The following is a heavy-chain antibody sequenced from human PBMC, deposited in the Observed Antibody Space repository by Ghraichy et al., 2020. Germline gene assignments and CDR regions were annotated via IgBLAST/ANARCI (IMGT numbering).Heavy chain of an antibody. CDR1: GLTVSSNY. Sequence: GGSLRKKSAASGLTVSSNYMSWVRQAPGKGLEWVSVIYSDGTTHYADPVKGRFTISRDNSKNTLFLQMNSLRAEDTAVYYCARGERGRGSDYWGQGTLVTVSS. D-gene: IGHD2-15*01. J-gene: IGHJ4*02. V-gene: IGHV3-53*01. CDR3: ARGERGRGSDY. CDR2: IYSDGTT.